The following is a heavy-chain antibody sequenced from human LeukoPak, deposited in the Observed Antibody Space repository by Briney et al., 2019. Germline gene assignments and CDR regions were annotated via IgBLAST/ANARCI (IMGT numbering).Heavy chain of an antibody. CDR1: GGTFSNYA. CDR2: INSKSGGT. D-gene: IGHD2/OR15-2a*01. V-gene: IGHV1-8*03. J-gene: IGHJ6*03. CDR3: ARNIRFHDMDV. Sequence: ASVKVSCKASGGTFSNYAISWVRQAPGQGLEWMGWINSKSGGTNYAQKFQGRVTITRNTSISTAYMELSSLRSEDTAVYYCARNIRFHDMDVWGKGTTVTISS.